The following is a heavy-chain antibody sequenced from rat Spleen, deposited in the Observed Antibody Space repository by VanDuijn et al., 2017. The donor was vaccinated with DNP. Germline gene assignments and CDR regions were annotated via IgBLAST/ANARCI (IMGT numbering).Heavy chain of an antibody. CDR3: ARWGRDTGFGY. CDR2: IHTGSGGT. D-gene: IGHD4-3*01. J-gene: IGHJ3*01. CDR1: YY. Sequence: YYIGWIKQTTGQGLEYIGYIHTGSGGTNYNEKFKGKATLTIDRSSTTAFMQLTSLTPDDSAVYYCARWGRDTGFGYWGQGTLVTVSS. V-gene: IGHV1-43*01.